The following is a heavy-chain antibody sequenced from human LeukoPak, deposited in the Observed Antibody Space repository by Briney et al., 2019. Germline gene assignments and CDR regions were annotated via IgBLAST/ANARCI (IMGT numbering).Heavy chain of an antibody. D-gene: IGHD4-11*01. V-gene: IGHV1-18*01. J-gene: IGHJ4*02. CDR1: GYTFTSYA. CDR2: ISVYNGNT. CDR3: ATTSTIVAREAIY. Sequence: ASVKVSCKTSGYTFTSYAISWVRQAPGQGLEWMGWISVYNGNTNYAQKFQGRVTMTTDTSTSTAYMELRSLRSDDTAVYYCATTSTIVAREAIYWGQGTLVTVSS.